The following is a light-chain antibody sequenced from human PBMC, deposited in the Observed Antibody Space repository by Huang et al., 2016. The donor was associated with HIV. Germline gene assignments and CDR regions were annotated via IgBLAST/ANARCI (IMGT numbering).Light chain of an antibody. V-gene: IGKV3-20*01. CDR1: QSVSSTY. Sequence: EIVLTQSPGTLSLSPGERATLSCRASQSVSSTYLAVYQQKPGQAPRLLIYGAFSMATGIPDSFSGSGSGTDFTLTISRLEPEDFAVYYCQQYGSSPPWTFGQGTKVEIK. CDR2: GAF. J-gene: IGKJ1*01. CDR3: QQYGSSPPWT.